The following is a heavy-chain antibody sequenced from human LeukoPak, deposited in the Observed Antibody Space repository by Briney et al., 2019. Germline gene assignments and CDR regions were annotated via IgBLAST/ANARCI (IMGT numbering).Heavy chain of an antibody. CDR3: ARGADYDILTGYMDV. CDR2: ISSSSSYI. V-gene: IGHV3-21*01. Sequence: PGGSLRLSCAASGFTFSTYWMTWVRQAPGKGLEWVSSISSSSSYIYYADSVKGRFTISRDNAKNSLYLEMNSLRAEDTAVYYCARGADYDILTGYMDVWGKGTTVTVSS. CDR1: GFTFSTYW. J-gene: IGHJ6*03. D-gene: IGHD3-9*01.